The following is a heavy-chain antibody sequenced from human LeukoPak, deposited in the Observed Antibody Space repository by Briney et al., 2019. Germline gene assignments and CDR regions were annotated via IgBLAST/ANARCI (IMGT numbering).Heavy chain of an antibody. CDR2: INHSGST. J-gene: IGHJ4*02. CDR1: GGSFSGYY. V-gene: IGHV4-34*01. CDR3: ARGDYYDSRRPFDY. Sequence: SETLSLTCAVYGGSFSGYYWSWIRQPPGKGLEWIGEINHSGSTNYNPSLKSRVTISVDTSKNQFSLKLSSVTAADTAVYYCARGDYYDSRRPFDYWGQGTLVTVSS. D-gene: IGHD3-22*01.